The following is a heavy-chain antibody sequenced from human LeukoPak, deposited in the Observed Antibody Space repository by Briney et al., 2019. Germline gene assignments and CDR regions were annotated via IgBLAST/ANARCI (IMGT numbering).Heavy chain of an antibody. CDR2: IIPILGIA. J-gene: IGHJ6*02. Sequence: SVKVSCKASGGTFSSYAISWVRQAPGQGLEWMGRIIPILGIANYAQKFQGRVTITADKSTSTAYMELSSLRSEDTAVYYCARDPPAAAGHYYYYYYGMDVWGQGTTVTVSS. CDR3: ARDPPAAAGHYYYYYYGMDV. V-gene: IGHV1-69*04. CDR1: GGTFSSYA. D-gene: IGHD6-13*01.